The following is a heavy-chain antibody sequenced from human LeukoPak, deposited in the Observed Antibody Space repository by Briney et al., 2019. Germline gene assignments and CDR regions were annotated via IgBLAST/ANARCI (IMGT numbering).Heavy chain of an antibody. CDR1: GYTFTGYY. CDR2: INPNSGST. V-gene: IGHV1-2*02. D-gene: IGHD6-13*01. J-gene: IGHJ4*02. Sequence: ASVKVSCKASGYTFTGYYMHWVRQAPGQGLEWMGWINPNSGSTNYAQKFQGRVPMTRDTSISTAYMELSRLRSDDTAVYYCARDISAAAGTDYWGQGTLVTVSS. CDR3: ARDISAAAGTDY.